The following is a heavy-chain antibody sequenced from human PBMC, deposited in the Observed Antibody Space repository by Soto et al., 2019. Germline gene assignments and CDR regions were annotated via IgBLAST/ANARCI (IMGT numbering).Heavy chain of an antibody. CDR2: VYYTVST. Sequence: PSETLSLTCTVSGDSISTFYWGWMRQSPGKELEWIGYVYYTVSTNYNPSLKSRVTISVDRSKNQFSLKLTSANAADTAVYYCARGRMVRNYADDSRDYFYFFDYWGQGTQVTFSS. CDR1: GDSISTFY. J-gene: IGHJ4*02. D-gene: IGHD3-22*01. V-gene: IGHV4-59*01. CDR3: ARGRMVRNYADDSRDYFYFFDY.